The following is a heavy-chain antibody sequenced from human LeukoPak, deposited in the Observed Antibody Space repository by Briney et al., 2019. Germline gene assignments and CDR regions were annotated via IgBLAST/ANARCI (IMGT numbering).Heavy chain of an antibody. CDR2: ISGSGGST. V-gene: IGHV3-23*01. J-gene: IGHJ4*02. CDR1: GFTFSSYA. D-gene: IGHD6-19*01. CDR3: AKDGLYSSGWKSRDFDY. Sequence: PGGSLRLSCAASGFTFSSYAMSWVRQAPGKGLEWVSAISGSGGSTYYADSVKGRFTISRDNSKNTLYLQMNSLRAEDTAVYYCAKDGLYSSGWKSRDFDYWGQGTLVTVSS.